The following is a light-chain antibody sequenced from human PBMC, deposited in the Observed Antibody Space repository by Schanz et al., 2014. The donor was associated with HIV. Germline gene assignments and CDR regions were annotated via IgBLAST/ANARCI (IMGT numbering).Light chain of an antibody. Sequence: QSVLTQPASVSGSPGQSITISCTGTSSDIGTYNLVSWYQQHPGKAPKLMIFEASKRPSGVSNRFSGSKSGNTASLTISGLQAEDEADYYCNSYTSSSTLYVFGTGTKLTVL. CDR2: EAS. J-gene: IGLJ1*01. V-gene: IGLV2-14*02. CDR3: NSYTSSSTLYV. CDR1: SSDIGTYNL.